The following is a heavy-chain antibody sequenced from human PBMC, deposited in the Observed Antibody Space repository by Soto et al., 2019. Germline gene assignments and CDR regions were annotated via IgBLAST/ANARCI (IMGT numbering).Heavy chain of an antibody. Sequence: PGGSLRLSXAASGFTFSSYAMSWVRQAPGKGLEWVSAISGSGGSTYYADSVKGRFTISRDNSKNTLYLQMNSLRAEDTAVYYCAKRRSVKTTGTDLRVYWGQGTLVTVSS. CDR3: AKRRSVKTTGTDLRVY. J-gene: IGHJ4*02. V-gene: IGHV3-23*01. D-gene: IGHD1-1*01. CDR1: GFTFSSYA. CDR2: ISGSGGST.